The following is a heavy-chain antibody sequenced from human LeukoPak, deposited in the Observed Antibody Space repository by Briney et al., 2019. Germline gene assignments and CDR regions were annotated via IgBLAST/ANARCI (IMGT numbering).Heavy chain of an antibody. J-gene: IGHJ4*02. CDR2: INHSGST. CDR1: GGSFSGYY. Sequence: SETLSLTCAVYGGSFSGYYWSWIRQPPGKGLEWIGEINHSGSTNYNPSLKSRVTISVDTSKSQFSLKLSSVTAADTAVYYCARHSGGSYSEFDYWGQGTLVTVSS. V-gene: IGHV4-34*01. D-gene: IGHD1-26*01. CDR3: ARHSGGSYSEFDY.